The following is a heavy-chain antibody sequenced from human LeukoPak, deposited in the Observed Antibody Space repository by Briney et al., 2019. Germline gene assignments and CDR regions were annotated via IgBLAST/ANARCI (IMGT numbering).Heavy chain of an antibody. CDR2: IYYSGST. D-gene: IGHD3-22*01. CDR3: ARDYYDGSGYFGYFDY. CDR1: RGSISKYY. J-gene: IGHJ4*02. Sequence: SETLSLTCTVSRGSISKYYWSWIRQPPGKGLEWIGYIYYSGSTNYNPSLNSRVTISVDTSKHQFSLKLSSVSAADTAVYYCARDYYDGSGYFGYFDYWGQGTLVTVSS. V-gene: IGHV4-59*01.